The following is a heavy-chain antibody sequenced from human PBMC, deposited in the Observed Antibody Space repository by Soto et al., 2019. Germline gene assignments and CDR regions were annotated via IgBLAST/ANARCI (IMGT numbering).Heavy chain of an antibody. CDR1: GYTFTTYA. D-gene: IGHD2-2*02. J-gene: IGHJ4*02. V-gene: IGHV1-3*01. CDR2: INAGNGKT. Sequence: GASVKVSCKASGYTFTTYAMHWVRQAPGQRLEWMGWINAGNGKTKYSRKFQGRVTITRDTSATTVYMELSSLRSEDTAVYYCARAGDDCSTTNCYMIDYWGQGTLVTVSS. CDR3: ARAGDDCSTTNCYMIDY.